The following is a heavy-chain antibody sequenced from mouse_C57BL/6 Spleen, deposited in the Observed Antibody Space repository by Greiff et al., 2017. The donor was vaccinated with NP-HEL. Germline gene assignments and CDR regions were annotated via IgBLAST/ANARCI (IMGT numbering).Heavy chain of an antibody. D-gene: IGHD1-1*01. J-gene: IGHJ2*01. Sequence: EVQLQESGAELVRPGASVKLSCTASGFNIKDDYMHWVKQRPEQGLEWIGWIDPDNGDTEYASKLQGKATITADTASNTALLQLSSLTSEDTAVYYCTTFAGSSPYYFDYWGQGTTLTVSS. CDR1: GFNIKDDY. CDR3: TTFAGSSPYYFDY. V-gene: IGHV14-4*01. CDR2: IDPDNGDT.